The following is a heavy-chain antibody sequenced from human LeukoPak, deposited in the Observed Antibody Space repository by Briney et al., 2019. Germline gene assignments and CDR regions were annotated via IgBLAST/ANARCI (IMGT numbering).Heavy chain of an antibody. CDR3: ARAAAHHVHYYYYGMDV. D-gene: IGHD2-2*01. V-gene: IGHV1-2*02. J-gene: IGHJ6*02. CDR2: INPNSGGT. Sequence: GASVKVSCKASGYTFTGYYMHWVRQAPGQGLEWMGWINPNSGGTNYAQKFQGRVTMTRDTSISTAYMELSRLRSDDTAVYYCARAAAHHVHYYYYGMDVWGQGTTVTVSS. CDR1: GYTFTGYY.